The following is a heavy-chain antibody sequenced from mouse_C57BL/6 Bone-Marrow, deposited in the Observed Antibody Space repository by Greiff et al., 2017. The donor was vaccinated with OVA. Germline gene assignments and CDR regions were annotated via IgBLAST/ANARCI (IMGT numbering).Heavy chain of an antibody. CDR3: ASAVFAY. Sequence: VQLQESGAELVKPGASVKLSCKASGYTFTSYWMQWVKQRPGQGLEWIGEIDPSDSYTNYNQKFKGKATLTVDTSSSTAYMQLSSLTSEDSAVYYCASAVFAYWGQGTTLTVSS. V-gene: IGHV1-50*01. CDR1: GYTFTSYW. CDR2: IDPSDSYT. J-gene: IGHJ2*01.